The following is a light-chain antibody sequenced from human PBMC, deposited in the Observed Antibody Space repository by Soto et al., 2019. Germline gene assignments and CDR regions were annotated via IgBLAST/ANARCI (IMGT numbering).Light chain of an antibody. CDR2: DAS. Sequence: EVVLTQSPATLSLSPGEGATLSCRASQNVSIYLAWFQQKPGQAPRLLIYDASNRVTGIPARFSGSGSVTDFTLTISSREPEDVATYYCQQRRDWPHTFGQGTKLEI. V-gene: IGKV3-11*01. J-gene: IGKJ2*01. CDR3: QQRRDWPHT. CDR1: QNVSIY.